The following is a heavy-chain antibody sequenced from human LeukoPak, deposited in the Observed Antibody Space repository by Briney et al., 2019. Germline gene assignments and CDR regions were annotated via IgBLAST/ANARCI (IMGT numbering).Heavy chain of an antibody. Sequence: SETLSLTCAVYGGSFSGYYWSWIRQPPGKGLEWIGEINHSGSTNYNPSLKSRATISVDTSKNQFSLKLSSVTAADTAVYYCARGPIRGYSYGVNDYWGQGTLVTVSS. V-gene: IGHV4-34*01. J-gene: IGHJ4*02. CDR2: INHSGST. CDR3: ARGPIRGYSYGVNDY. CDR1: GGSFSGYY. D-gene: IGHD5-18*01.